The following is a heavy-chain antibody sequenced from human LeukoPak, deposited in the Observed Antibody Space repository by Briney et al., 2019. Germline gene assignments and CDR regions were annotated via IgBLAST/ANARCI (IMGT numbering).Heavy chain of an antibody. CDR1: GGSFSGYY. CDR2: INHSGST. V-gene: IGHV4-34*01. D-gene: IGHD3-9*01. Sequence: PSETLSLTCAVYGGSFSGYYWSWIRQPPGKGLEWIGEINHSGSTNYNPSLKSRVSISADTSKHQFSLKLSSVTAADTAVYHCARANDILTGSPFDHWGQGTLVTVSS. J-gene: IGHJ4*02. CDR3: ARANDILTGSPFDH.